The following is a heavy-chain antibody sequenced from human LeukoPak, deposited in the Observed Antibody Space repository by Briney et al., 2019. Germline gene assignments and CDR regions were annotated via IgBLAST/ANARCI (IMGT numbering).Heavy chain of an antibody. V-gene: IGHV1-18*01. CDR1: GYTFTSYG. D-gene: IGHD6-19*01. J-gene: IGHJ4*02. Sequence: ASVKVSCKASGYTFTSYGISWVRQAPGQGLEWMGWISAYNGNTNYAQKLQGRVTMTTDTSTSTAYMELRSLRSDDTAVYYCARARNNEYSSGWYVWGQGTLVIVSS. CDR3: ARARNNEYSSGWYV. CDR2: ISAYNGNT.